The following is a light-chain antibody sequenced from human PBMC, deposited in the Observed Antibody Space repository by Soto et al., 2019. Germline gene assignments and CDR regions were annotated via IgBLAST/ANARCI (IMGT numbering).Light chain of an antibody. J-gene: IGLJ2*01. Sequence: QSVLTQPPSVSAAPGQKVTISCSGSSSNIGNNYVSWYQQLPGTAPKLLIYDNNKRPSGIPDRFSGSKSGTSATLGITGRQTGDEADYYCGTWDSSLSGVVFGGGTKLTVL. V-gene: IGLV1-51*01. CDR3: GTWDSSLSGVV. CDR1: SSNIGNNY. CDR2: DNN.